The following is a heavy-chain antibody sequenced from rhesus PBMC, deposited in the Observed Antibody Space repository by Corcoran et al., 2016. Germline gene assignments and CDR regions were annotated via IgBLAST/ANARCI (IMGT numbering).Heavy chain of an antibody. Sequence: QVQLQESGPGLVKPSETLSLTCALSGYSISSNYWSWIRQPPGKELEWIGYIYGSSGSTYYNPSLKSRGTSSTDTSKNQFSLKLRSVTAADTVVYDCARGGGWSKVFDYWGQGVLVTVSS. D-gene: IGHD6-37*01. CDR3: ARGGGWSKVFDY. J-gene: IGHJ4*01. CDR1: GYSISSNY. V-gene: IGHV4-147*01. CDR2: IYGSSGST.